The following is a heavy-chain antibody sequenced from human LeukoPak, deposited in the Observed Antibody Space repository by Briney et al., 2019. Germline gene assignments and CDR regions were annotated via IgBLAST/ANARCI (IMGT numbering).Heavy chain of an antibody. D-gene: IGHD1-26*01. CDR2: IYFTGNT. J-gene: IGHJ3*01. CDR1: GGSVSSYY. Sequence: SETLSLTCTVSGGSVSSYYWSWIRQPPGKGLEWIGYIYFTGNTYYNPSLKSRVTISVDTSKNQFSLKLTSVTAADTAVYYCAHFKGGSFDFWGQGTMVTVSS. V-gene: IGHV4-59*04. CDR3: AHFKGGSFDF.